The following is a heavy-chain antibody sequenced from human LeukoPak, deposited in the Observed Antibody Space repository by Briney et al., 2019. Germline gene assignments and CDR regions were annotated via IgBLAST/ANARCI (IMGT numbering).Heavy chain of an antibody. Sequence: ASVKVSCKVSGYTLTELSMHWVRQTPGTGPEWMGGFDPEDGETLYAQKFQGRVTMTEGTSTDTAYMELSSLRSEDTAVYYCAFLSWTDAFDIWGRGTLVTVSS. V-gene: IGHV1-24*01. CDR2: FDPEDGET. J-gene: IGHJ3*02. D-gene: IGHD6-13*01. CDR1: GYTLTELS. CDR3: AFLSWTDAFDI.